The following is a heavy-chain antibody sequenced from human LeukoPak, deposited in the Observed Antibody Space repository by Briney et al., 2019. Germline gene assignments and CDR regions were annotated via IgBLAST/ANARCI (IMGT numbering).Heavy chain of an antibody. D-gene: IGHD4-23*01. V-gene: IGHV3-21*01. CDR2: ISSSSNYI. CDR1: GYTFTRYS. Sequence: GGSLRLSCAASGYTFTRYSVNWVRQAPRGGLEWVSSISSSSNYIYYADSVKGRFTISRDNAKNSLYLQMNSLRAEDSAVYYCARRLDYGDNAVDYWGQGTLVTVSS. CDR3: ARRLDYGDNAVDY. J-gene: IGHJ4*02.